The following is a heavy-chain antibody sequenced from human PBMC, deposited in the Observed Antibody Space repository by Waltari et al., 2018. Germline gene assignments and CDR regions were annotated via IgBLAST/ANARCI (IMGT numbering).Heavy chain of an antibody. CDR1: GFTFSRYW. CDR2: INSDGSST. D-gene: IGHD3-22*01. CDR3: ARVATKTYSSPVPGRPYYYGMDV. Sequence: EEQLVESGGGLAQPGESLRLSCAASGFTFSRYWMDWVRQAPGKGLVWVSRINSDGSSTTYADSVKGRFTISRDNGKNTLYVEMNRLRAVDTAVYYCARVATKTYSSPVPGRPYYYGMDVWGQGTTVTVSS. V-gene: IGHV3-74*01. J-gene: IGHJ6*02.